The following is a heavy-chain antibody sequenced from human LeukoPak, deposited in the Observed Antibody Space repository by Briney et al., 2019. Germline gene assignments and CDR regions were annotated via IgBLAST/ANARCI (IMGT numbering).Heavy chain of an antibody. D-gene: IGHD1-7*01. CDR3: ARAGDWNYGGYYYYMDV. CDR2: MNPNSGNT. Sequence: ASVKVSCKASGYTFTSYDINWVRQATGQGLEWMGWMNPNSGNTGYAQKFQGRVTMTRNTSISTAYMELSSLRSEDTAVYYCARAGDWNYGGYYYYMDVWGKGTTVTVSS. J-gene: IGHJ6*03. V-gene: IGHV1-8*01. CDR1: GYTFTSYD.